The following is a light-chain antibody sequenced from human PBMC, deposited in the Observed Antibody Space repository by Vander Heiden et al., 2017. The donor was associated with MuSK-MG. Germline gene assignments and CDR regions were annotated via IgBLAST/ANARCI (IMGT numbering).Light chain of an antibody. Sequence: EIVLTQSPGTLSLSPGERATLSCRASQKPGQAPRLLIYGASSRATGIPDRFSRSRSGTDFTLTISILEPEHFAVYYCQQYGSSQDSFSQGTKLEI. J-gene: IGKJ2*03. CDR2: GAS. CDR1: Q. CDR3: QQYGSSQDS. V-gene: IGKV3-20*01.